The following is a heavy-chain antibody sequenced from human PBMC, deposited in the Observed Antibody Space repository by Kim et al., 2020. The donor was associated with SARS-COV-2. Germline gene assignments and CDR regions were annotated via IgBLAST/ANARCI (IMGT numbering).Heavy chain of an antibody. CDR1: GGTFSSYA. V-gene: IGHV1-69*04. CDR2: IIPILGIA. D-gene: IGHD2-2*01. J-gene: IGHJ5*02. Sequence: SVKVSCKASGGTFSSYAISWVRQAPGQGLEWMGRIIPILGIANYAQKFQGRVTITADKSTSTAYMELSSLRSEDTAVYYCANGYCSSTSCYDNWFDPWGQGTLVTVSS. CDR3: ANGYCSSTSCYDNWFDP.